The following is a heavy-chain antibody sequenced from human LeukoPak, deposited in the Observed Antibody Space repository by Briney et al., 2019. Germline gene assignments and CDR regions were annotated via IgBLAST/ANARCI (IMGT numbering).Heavy chain of an antibody. D-gene: IGHD6-19*01. Sequence: GGSLRLSCAASGFSFSSYGMHWVRQAPGKGLEGVAFTRYDGSNKYYADSVKGRFTISRDNSKNILYMQMNSLKTEDTALYYCAKSQGFDTSGWYRLDPWGQGTLVTVSS. CDR2: TRYDGSNK. V-gene: IGHV3-30*02. J-gene: IGHJ5*02. CDR3: AKSQGFDTSGWYRLDP. CDR1: GFSFSSYG.